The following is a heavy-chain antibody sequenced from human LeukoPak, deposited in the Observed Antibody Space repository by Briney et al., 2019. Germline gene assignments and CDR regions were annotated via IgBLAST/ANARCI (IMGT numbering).Heavy chain of an antibody. CDR2: IYSDGST. CDR1: GFTVSGNY. D-gene: IGHD6-13*01. Sequence: GGSLRLSCAASGFTVSGNYMSWVRQAPGKGLEWVSVIYSDGSTYYADSVKGRFTISRDNSKNTLYLQMNSLRAEDTAVYHCARDRQSSSWALFDCWGQGTLVTVSS. J-gene: IGHJ4*02. CDR3: ARDRQSSSWALFDC. V-gene: IGHV3-53*01.